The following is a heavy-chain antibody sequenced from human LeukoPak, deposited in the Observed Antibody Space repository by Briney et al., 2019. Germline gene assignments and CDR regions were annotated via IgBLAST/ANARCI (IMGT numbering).Heavy chain of an antibody. CDR3: ARGGYSSSWGDFDY. CDR1: GFTFSGYS. CDR2: ISDTSTYI. D-gene: IGHD6-19*01. V-gene: IGHV3-21*01. J-gene: IGHJ4*02. Sequence: GGSLRLSCAASGFTFSGYSMNWVRQAPGKGLEWVSSISDTSTYIYYADSVKGRFTISRDNAKNSLYLQMNSLTADDTAFYYCARGGYSSSWGDFDYWGQGTLVTVSS.